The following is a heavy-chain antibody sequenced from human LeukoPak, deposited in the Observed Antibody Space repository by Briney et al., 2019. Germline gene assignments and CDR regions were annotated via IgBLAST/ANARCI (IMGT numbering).Heavy chain of an antibody. Sequence: GGSLRLSCAASGFTFSNAWMSWVRQAPGKGLEWVGRIKSKTDGGTTDYAAPVKGRFTISRDDSKNTLYLQMNSLKTEDTAVYYCARDYGGDHYFDYWGQGALVTVSS. D-gene: IGHD4-23*01. V-gene: IGHV3-15*01. CDR3: ARDYGGDHYFDY. J-gene: IGHJ4*02. CDR2: IKSKTDGGTT. CDR1: GFTFSNAW.